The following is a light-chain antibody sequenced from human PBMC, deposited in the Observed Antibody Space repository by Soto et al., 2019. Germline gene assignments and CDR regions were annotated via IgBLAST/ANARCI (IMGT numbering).Light chain of an antibody. Sequence: QSVLTQPASVSGSPGQSITISCTGTSSDVGGYNYVSWYQLHPGKAPKLIIYEVSHRPSGASNHFSGYKSGNTASLTISGLQADDEADYYCSSYTSTSTPCVFGTGTKLTGL. J-gene: IGLJ1*01. CDR2: EVS. V-gene: IGLV2-14*01. CDR1: SSDVGGYNY. CDR3: SSYTSTSTPCV.